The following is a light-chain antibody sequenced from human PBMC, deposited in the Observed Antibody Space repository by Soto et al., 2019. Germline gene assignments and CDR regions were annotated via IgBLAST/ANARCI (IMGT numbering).Light chain of an antibody. CDR1: QSVSSY. CDR2: DAS. Sequence: EIVLTQSPATLSLSPGERATLSCRASQSVSSYLAWYQQKPGQAPRLLIYDASTRATGIPARFSGSGSGTDFTLTITSLEPEDFEVYYCQQRSNWHPKFGQGTKVDI. CDR3: QQRSNWHPK. J-gene: IGKJ1*01. V-gene: IGKV3-11*01.